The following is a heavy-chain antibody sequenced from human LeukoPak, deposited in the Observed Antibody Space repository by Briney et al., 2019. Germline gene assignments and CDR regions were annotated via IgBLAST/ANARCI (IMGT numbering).Heavy chain of an antibody. J-gene: IGHJ4*02. CDR3: ARGHGYFDY. CDR2: ISYDGSNK. CDR1: GFTFSSYA. Sequence: PGGSLRLSCEASGFTFSSYAMHWVRQAPGKGLEWVAVISYDGSNKYYADSVKGRFTISRDNSKNTLYLQMNSLRAEDTAVYYCARGHGYFDYWGQGTLVTVSS. V-gene: IGHV3-30-3*01.